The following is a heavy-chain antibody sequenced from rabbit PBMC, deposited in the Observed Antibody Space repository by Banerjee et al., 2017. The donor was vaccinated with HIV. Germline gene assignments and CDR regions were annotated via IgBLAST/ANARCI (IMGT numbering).Heavy chain of an antibody. D-gene: IGHD4-2*01. CDR2: INTSTGNT. CDR1: GFSFSNKYV. V-gene: IGHV1S45*01. J-gene: IGHJ6*01. Sequence: QEQLVESGGGLVKPGASLTLTCKASGFSFSNKYVMCWVRQAPGKGLEWIACINTSTGNTVYANWAKGRFSISKTSSTTVTLQMTSLTAADTASYFCARVLVEYDYGMDLWGPGTLVTVS. CDR3: ARVLVEYDYGMDL.